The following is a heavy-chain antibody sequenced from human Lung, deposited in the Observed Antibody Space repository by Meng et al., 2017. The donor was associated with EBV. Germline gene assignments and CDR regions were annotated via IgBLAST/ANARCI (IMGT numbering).Heavy chain of an antibody. V-gene: IGHV4-34*01. CDR1: GGSFSGYY. J-gene: IGHJ4*02. Sequence: QVRLQQWGAGMLKPSEKLSLTWAVYGGSFSGYYWSWIRQPPGKGLEWIGEINHSGITNYNPSLKSRVTISVDTSKNQFSLSLNSVTAADTAVYYCARGGTSSAPFDYWGQETLVTVSS. CDR3: ARGGTSSAPFDY. D-gene: IGHD2-2*01. CDR2: INHSGIT.